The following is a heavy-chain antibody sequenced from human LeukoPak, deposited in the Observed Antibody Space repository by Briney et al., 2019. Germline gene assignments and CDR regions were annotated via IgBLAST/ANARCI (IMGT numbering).Heavy chain of an antibody. D-gene: IGHD6-19*01. V-gene: IGHV3-23*01. J-gene: IGHJ4*02. CDR1: GLTFRNYA. CDR2: ISGSGGVT. Sequence: GGSLRLSCAVTGLTFRNYAMSWVRQAPGKGPEWVSDISGSGGVTHYADSVKGRFSISRDNSKNTLYLQMSSLRAEDTAVYYCAKGPLTEVAGTTWDYWGQGTLVTVSS. CDR3: AKGPLTEVAGTTWDY.